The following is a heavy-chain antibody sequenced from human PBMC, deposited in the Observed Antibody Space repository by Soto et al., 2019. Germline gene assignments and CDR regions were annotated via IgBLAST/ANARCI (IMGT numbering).Heavy chain of an antibody. CDR1: GYTFTDYY. V-gene: IGHV1-2*02. CDR3: ARGGGSGWHGDWFDP. CDR2: TNPNSDGA. D-gene: IGHD6-19*01. J-gene: IGHJ5*02. Sequence: QVHLVQSGAEVKKPGASVRVSCKASGYTFTDYYIHWVRQAPGQGLEWMGWTNPNSDGAHYAQKFQGRVTRTRDKSTRTAYMEVNRLRSDDTAVYFCARGGGSGWHGDWFDPWGQGTLVTVSS.